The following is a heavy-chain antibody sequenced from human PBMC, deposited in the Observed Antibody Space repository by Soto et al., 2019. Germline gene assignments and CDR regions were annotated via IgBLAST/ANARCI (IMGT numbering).Heavy chain of an antibody. CDR2: AYHNGLT. J-gene: IGHJ4*02. CDR1: GDSVTSNVW. CDR3: ARDAAVPGESDRFDY. Sequence: SETLSLTCAVSGDSVTSNVWWSWVRQPPGKELEWIGEAYHNGLTNYSPSLKSRVSMSVDTFRNEFSLKMTSLTAADTAIYYCARDAAVPGESDRFDYWGRGTLVTVSS. V-gene: IGHV4-4*02. D-gene: IGHD6-19*01.